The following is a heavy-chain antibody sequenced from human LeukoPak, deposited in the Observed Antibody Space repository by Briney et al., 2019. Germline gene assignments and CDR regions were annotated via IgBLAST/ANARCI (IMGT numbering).Heavy chain of an antibody. CDR1: GFTFTTYC. V-gene: IGHV3-33*08. J-gene: IGHJ4*02. CDR3: ARDPRDTGDPQYYFDY. CDR2: IWYDGSNK. Sequence: PGGSLRLSCAASGFTFTTYCMSWVRQAPGKGLEWVAVIWYDGSNKYYADSVKGRFTISRDNSKNTLYLQVNSLRAEDTAVYYCARDPRDTGDPQYYFDYWGQGTLVTVSS. D-gene: IGHD7-27*01.